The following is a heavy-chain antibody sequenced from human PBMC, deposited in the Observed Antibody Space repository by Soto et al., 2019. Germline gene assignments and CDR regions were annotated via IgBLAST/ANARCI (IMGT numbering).Heavy chain of an antibody. CDR1: GGTFSSYA. D-gene: IGHD2-2*01. V-gene: IGHV1-69*06. Sequence: QVQLVQSGAEVKKPGSSVKVSCKASGGTFSSYAISWVRQAPGQGLEWMGGIIPIFGTANYAHKFQGRVTITADKSTSTAYRELSSLRSEDTAVYYCETKYPSYLSMAYWGQGTLVTVSS. CDR3: ETKYPSYLSMAY. J-gene: IGHJ4*02. CDR2: IIPIFGTA.